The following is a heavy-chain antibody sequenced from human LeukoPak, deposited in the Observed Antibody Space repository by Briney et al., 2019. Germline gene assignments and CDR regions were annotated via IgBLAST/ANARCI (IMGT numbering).Heavy chain of an antibody. CDR2: IYGST. CDR1: GFAVSDKY. D-gene: IGHD6-13*01. J-gene: IGHJ4*02. V-gene: IGHV3-53*01. Sequence: GGSLRLSCAASGFAVSDKYMSWVRQAPGKGLEWVSVIYGSTYYADSVKGRFTISRDNSKNTLYLQMNSLRVEDTAVYFCATEKGYTSSWYIDYWGQGTLVTVSS. CDR3: ATEKGYTSSWYIDY.